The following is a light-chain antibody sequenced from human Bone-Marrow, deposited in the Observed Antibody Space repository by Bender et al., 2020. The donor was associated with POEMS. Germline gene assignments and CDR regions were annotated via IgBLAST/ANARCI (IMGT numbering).Light chain of an antibody. CDR2: EVT. CDR3: SSYAGNVV. V-gene: IGLV2-8*01. Sequence: QSALTQPPSASGPPGQSATISCTGTSRDVADYTYVSWYQQHPGKAPKLMIYEVTGRPSGVPDRFSGSKSGDTAPLTVSGLQAEDEAIYYCSSYAGNVVFGGGTKLTVL. J-gene: IGLJ2*01. CDR1: SRDVADYTY.